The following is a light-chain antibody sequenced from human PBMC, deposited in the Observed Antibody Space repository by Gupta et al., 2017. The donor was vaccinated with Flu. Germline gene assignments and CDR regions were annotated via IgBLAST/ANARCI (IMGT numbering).Light chain of an antibody. J-gene: IGKJ4*01. V-gene: IGKV3-15*01. CDR3: QQYSHWPPLT. CDR1: TSVGAD. CDR2: GAS. Sequence: RAHLACRTSTSVGADLAWYQKKPGQAPSLVIYGASTTASGFPARFRGSGSGTEFTLTINSLQSEDSGVYYCQQYSHWPPLTFGGGTKVEI.